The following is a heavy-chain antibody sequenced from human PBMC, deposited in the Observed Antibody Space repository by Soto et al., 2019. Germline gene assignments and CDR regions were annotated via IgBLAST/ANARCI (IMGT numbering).Heavy chain of an antibody. Sequence: SETLSLTCGVSGYSISSGYYWAWIRQPPGKGLEWIGSMYHGVTSYYNPSLKSRVSISIDTSKNQFSLELMSVTAADTAVYYCARDGGSYSGIDFWGQGTLVTV. CDR2: MYHGVTS. D-gene: IGHD1-26*01. CDR1: GYSISSGYY. V-gene: IGHV4-38-2*02. J-gene: IGHJ4*02. CDR3: ARDGGSYSGIDF.